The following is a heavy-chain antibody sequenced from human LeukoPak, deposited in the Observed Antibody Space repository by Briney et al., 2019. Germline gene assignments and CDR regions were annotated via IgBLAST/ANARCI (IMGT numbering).Heavy chain of an antibody. J-gene: IGHJ4*02. V-gene: IGHV1-2*02. CDR3: ARGMRRITMIVVVITPYY. CDR2: INPNSGGT. D-gene: IGHD3-22*01. CDR1: GYTFTGYY. Sequence: ASVKVSCNASGYTFTGYYMHWVRQAPGQGLEWMGWINPNSGGTNSAQKFQGRVTMTRGTSISTAYMELSRLRSDDTAVYYCARGMRRITMIVVVITPYYWGQGTLVTVSS.